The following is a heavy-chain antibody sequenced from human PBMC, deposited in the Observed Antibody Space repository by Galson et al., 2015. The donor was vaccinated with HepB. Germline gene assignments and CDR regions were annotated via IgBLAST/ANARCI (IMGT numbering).Heavy chain of an antibody. CDR2: ISYDGSNK. CDR3: ARETVVPPSDDYYYGMDV. D-gene: IGHD2-15*01. CDR1: GFTFSSYA. J-gene: IGHJ6*02. V-gene: IGHV3-30-3*01. Sequence: SLRLSCAASGFTFSSYAMHWVRQAPGKGLEWVAVISYDGSNKYYADSVKGRFTISRDNSKNTLYLQMNSLRAEDTAVYYCARETVVPPSDDYYYGMDVWGQGTTVTVSS.